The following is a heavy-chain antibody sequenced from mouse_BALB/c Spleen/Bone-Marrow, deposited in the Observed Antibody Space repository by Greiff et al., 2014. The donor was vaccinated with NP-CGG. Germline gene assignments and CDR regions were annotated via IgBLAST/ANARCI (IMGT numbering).Heavy chain of an antibody. CDR3: TRSYGSSYEYYFDY. J-gene: IGHJ2*01. V-gene: IGHV1-69*02. CDR1: GYTFASYW. D-gene: IGHD1-1*01. CDR2: IYPSDSYT. Sequence: VKLVESGAELVRPGASVKLSSKASGYTFASYWINWVKQRPGQGLEWIGNIYPSDSYTNYNQKFKDKATLTVDKSSSTAYMQLSSPTSEDSAVYYCTRSYGSSYEYYFDYWGQGTTLTVSS.